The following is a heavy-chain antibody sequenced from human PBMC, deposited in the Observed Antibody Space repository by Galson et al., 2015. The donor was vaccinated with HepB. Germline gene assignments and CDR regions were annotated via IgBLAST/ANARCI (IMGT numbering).Heavy chain of an antibody. CDR3: ARTPLYYDFWSGYSYYYYYMDV. J-gene: IGHJ6*03. CDR2: IYYSGST. Sequence: ETLSLTCTLSGRSISSYYWSWIRQPPGRARECIGYIYYSGSTNHNPSLKSRVTISVDTSNTQFSLKLSSVAAADTAVYYCARTPLYYDFWSGYSYYYYYMDVWGKGTTVTVSS. D-gene: IGHD3-3*01. CDR1: GRSISSYY. V-gene: IGHV4-59*01.